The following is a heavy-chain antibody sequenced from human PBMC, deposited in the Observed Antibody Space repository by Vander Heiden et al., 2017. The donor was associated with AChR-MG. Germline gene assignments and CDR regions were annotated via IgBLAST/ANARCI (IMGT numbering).Heavy chain of an antibody. Sequence: QVQLQESGPGLVKPSETLSLTCTVSGAPVGSGRYYWSWIRQPPGKGLEGIGYIYYSGSTNSNPSLKSRVTISVDTSKNQFSLKLSSVTAADTAVYYCARDRDDYLTDYWGQGTLVTVSS. V-gene: IGHV4-61*01. CDR1: GAPVGSGRYY. D-gene: IGHD3-16*01. CDR2: IYYSGST. CDR3: ARDRDDYLTDY. J-gene: IGHJ4*02.